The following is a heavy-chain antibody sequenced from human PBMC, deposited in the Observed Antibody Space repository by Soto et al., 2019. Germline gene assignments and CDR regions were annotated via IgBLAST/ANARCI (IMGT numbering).Heavy chain of an antibody. D-gene: IGHD2-2*02. CDR1: GFTFSTYS. V-gene: IGHV3-21*01. J-gene: IGHJ6*01. CDR2: ISSRSDI. CDR3: AREYTAWPLAYGLDV. Sequence: PGGSLRLSWVVSGFTFSTYSINWVRQAPGKGLEWVSSISSRSDIYYADSVKGRFTISRDNAKNSVSLQMNSLRAEDTAVYYCAREYTAWPLAYGLDVWGQGTTVIVSS.